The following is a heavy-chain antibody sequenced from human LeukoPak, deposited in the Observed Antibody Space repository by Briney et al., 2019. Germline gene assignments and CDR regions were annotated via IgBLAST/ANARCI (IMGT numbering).Heavy chain of an antibody. D-gene: IGHD1-26*01. V-gene: IGHV3-15*01. CDR1: GFTFSYAW. Sequence: KPGRSLRLSCAASGFTFSYAWMSWVSQAPRKGLEWVGRIKSKTDGGTTDYAAPVKGRFTISRDDSKDTLYLQMNSLKTEDTAVDYCATDQRWELPLNYWGQGTLVTVSS. J-gene: IGHJ4*02. CDR3: ATDQRWELPLNY. CDR2: IKSKTDGGTT.